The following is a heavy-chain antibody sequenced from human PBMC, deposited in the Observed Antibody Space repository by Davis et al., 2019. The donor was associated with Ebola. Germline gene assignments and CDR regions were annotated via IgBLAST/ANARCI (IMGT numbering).Heavy chain of an antibody. D-gene: IGHD5-18*01. J-gene: IGHJ6*02. CDR3: ARGIVYSYGSNYYGMDV. CDR2: INPNSGGT. Sequence: ASVKVSCKASGYTFTSYGISWARQAPGQGLEWMGWINPNSGGTNYAQKFQGWVTMTRDTSISTAYMELSRLRSDDTAVYYCARGIVYSYGSNYYGMDVWGQGTTVTVSS. CDR1: GYTFTSYG. V-gene: IGHV1-2*04.